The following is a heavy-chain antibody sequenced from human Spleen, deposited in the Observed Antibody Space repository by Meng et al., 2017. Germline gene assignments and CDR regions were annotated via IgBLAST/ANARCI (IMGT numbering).Heavy chain of an antibody. CDR2: ISQGSGRT. J-gene: IGHJ5*02. D-gene: IGHD2-21*01. V-gene: IGHV4-4*02. Sequence: EQVQESGPGRGTPWGTLSLTCAASGDSISSRDWWSWVRQPPGKGLEWIGEISQGSGRTNYNPSLTGRVTISLDKSKNQFSLNVNSVTAADTDVYYCVRNEGYSFGAWGQGTLVTVSS. CDR1: GDSISSRDW. CDR3: VRNEGYSFGA.